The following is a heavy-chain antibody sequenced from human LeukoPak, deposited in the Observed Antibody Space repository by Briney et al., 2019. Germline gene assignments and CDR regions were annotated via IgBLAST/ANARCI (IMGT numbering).Heavy chain of an antibody. V-gene: IGHV3-15*01. J-gene: IGHJ6*03. D-gene: IGHD2-2*01. CDR1: GFTFSNAW. CDR2: IKSKTDGGTT. CDR3: TTTHDQLPPYYYYYYMDV. Sequence: GGSLRLSCAASGFTFSNAWMSWVRQAPGKGLEWVGRIKSKTDGGTTGYAAPVKGRFTISRDDSKNTLYLQMNSLKTEDTAVYYCTTTHDQLPPYYYYYYMDVWGKGTTVTVSS.